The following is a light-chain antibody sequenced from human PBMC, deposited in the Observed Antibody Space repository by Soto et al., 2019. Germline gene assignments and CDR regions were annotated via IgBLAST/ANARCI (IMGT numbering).Light chain of an antibody. Sequence: QSVLTQPPSASGSPGQSVTISCTGTSSDVGGYNYVSWYQQHPGKAPKVMIYDVNKRPSGVPDRFSGSKSGNTASLTVSGLQGEDEGDYYCSSHAGGQNVVFGGGTKVTVL. CDR1: SSDVGGYNY. CDR3: SSHAGGQNVV. J-gene: IGLJ2*01. CDR2: DVN. V-gene: IGLV2-8*01.